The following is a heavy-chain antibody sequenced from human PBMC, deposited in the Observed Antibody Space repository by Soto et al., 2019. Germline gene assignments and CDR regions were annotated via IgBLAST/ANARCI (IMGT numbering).Heavy chain of an antibody. V-gene: IGHV4-4*07. CDR2: IFANGHT. CDR3: VASLAASGLNWLDP. Sequence: PSETLSLTCIVSGGSISEKYWNWVRQPPGKGLEWIGLIFANGHTDYNPSLKSRVTMSVDASKNQFSLRLTSMPAAATAVYYCVASLAASGLNWLDPWGRGTLVTVSS. CDR1: GGSISEKY. J-gene: IGHJ5*02.